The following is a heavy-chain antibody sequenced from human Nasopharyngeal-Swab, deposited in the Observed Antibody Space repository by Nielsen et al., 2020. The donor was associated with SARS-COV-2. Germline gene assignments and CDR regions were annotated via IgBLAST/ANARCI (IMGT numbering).Heavy chain of an antibody. J-gene: IGHJ4*02. Sequence: GSLRLSCAASGFTFSSYWMSWVRQAPGKGLEWVAVISYDGSHKYYADSVKGRFTISRDNSKNSLYLQMNSLRAEDTAVYYCARDSGYFDYWGQGTLVTVSS. CDR3: ARDSGYFDY. CDR1: GFTFSSYW. V-gene: IGHV3-30*03. D-gene: IGHD3-10*01. CDR2: ISYDGSHK.